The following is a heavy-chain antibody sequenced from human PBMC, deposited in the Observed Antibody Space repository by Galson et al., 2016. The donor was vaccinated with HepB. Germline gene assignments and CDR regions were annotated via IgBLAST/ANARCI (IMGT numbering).Heavy chain of an antibody. CDR2: LNSDGTIS. CDR1: GFAFSSHW. D-gene: IGHD1-1*01. Sequence: SLRLSCAASGFAFSSHWMHWVRQDLGKGLVWVSRLNSDGTISNYPDPVKGRFTISRDNSKNTLHLQMNSLRAEDTAVYYCARFIASPWNDYYYYGMDVWGKGTTVTVSS. CDR3: ARFIASPWNDYYYYGMDV. V-gene: IGHV3-74*01. J-gene: IGHJ6*04.